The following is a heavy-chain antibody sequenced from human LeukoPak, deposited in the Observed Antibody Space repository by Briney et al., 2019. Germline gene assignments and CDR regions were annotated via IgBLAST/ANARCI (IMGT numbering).Heavy chain of an antibody. Sequence: SVKVSCKASGGTFSSYAISWVRQAPGQGLEWMGGIIPIFGTANYAQKFQGRVTITADESTSTAYMELSSLRSEDTAVYDCARGPLYYDILTGYSDGYYYMDVWGKGTTVTVSS. CDR3: ARGPLYYDILTGYSDGYYYMDV. V-gene: IGHV1-69*13. CDR1: GGTFSSYA. D-gene: IGHD3-9*01. CDR2: IIPIFGTA. J-gene: IGHJ6*03.